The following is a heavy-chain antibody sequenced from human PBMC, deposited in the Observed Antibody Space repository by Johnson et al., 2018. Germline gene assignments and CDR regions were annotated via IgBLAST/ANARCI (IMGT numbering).Heavy chain of an antibody. CDR1: GFTFSTCG. CDR2: IAYAGSNK. D-gene: IGHD1-26*01. V-gene: IGHV3-30*18. CDR3: AKDVGPSVTYYYYGMYI. J-gene: IGHJ6*02. Sequence: QVQLVQSGGGVVQPGRSLRLSCAASGFTFSTCGMHWVRPARGKGLEWVAVIAYAGSNKYYAASVKGRFTISRDNSKNTLYLQMNSPRAEDTAMYSCAKDVGPSVTYYYYGMYIWGQGTTVTVSS.